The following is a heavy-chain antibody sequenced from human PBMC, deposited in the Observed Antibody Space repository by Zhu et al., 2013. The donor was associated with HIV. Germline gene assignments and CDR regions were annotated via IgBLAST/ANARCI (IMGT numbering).Heavy chain of an antibody. D-gene: IGHD3-22*01. CDR3: ATEPRLFDYESSGNGLDI. J-gene: IGHJ3*02. CDR2: IIPIFGTA. V-gene: IGHV1-69*01. CDR1: GGTFSSYA. Sequence: QVQLVQSGAEVKKPGSSVKVSCKASGGTFSSYAISWVRQAPGQGLEWMGGIIPIFGTANYAQKFQGRVTITADESTSTAYMELSSLRSEDTAVYYCATEPRLFDYESSGNGLDIWGQGDNGHRLF.